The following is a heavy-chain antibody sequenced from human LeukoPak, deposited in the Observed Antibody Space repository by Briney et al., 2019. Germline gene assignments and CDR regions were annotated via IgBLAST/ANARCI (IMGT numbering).Heavy chain of an antibody. CDR3: ARGTRIAVAVAFGY. D-gene: IGHD6-19*01. J-gene: IGHJ4*02. Sequence: PGGSLRLSCAASGFTFSSYWMHWVRQAPGKGLEWVSYISSSSTIYYADSVKGRFTISRDNAKNSLYLQMNSLRAEDTAVYYCARGTRIAVAVAFGYWGQGTLVTVSS. V-gene: IGHV3-48*01. CDR1: GFTFSSYW. CDR2: ISSSSTI.